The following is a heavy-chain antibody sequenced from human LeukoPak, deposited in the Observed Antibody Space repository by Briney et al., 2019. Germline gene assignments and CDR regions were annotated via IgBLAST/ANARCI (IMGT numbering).Heavy chain of an antibody. V-gene: IGHV3-48*03. CDR1: GFTFSSYE. D-gene: IGHD3-9*01. CDR3: ARGAHPDYDILTGYYLYFDY. Sequence: GGSLRLSCAASGFTFSSYEMNWVRQAPGKGLEWVSYISSSGSTIYYADSVKGRFTISRGNAKNSLYLQMNSLRAEDTAVYYCARGAHPDYDILTGYYLYFDYWGQGTLVTVSS. J-gene: IGHJ4*02. CDR2: ISSSGSTI.